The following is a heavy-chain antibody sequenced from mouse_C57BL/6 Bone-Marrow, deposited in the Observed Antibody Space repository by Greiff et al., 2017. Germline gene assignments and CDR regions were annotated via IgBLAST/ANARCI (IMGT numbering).Heavy chain of an antibody. V-gene: IGHV3-6*01. CDR2: ISYDGSN. J-gene: IGHJ2*01. D-gene: IGHD2-3*01. Sequence: EVQLVESGPGLVKPSQSLSLTCSVTGYSITSGYYWNWIRQFPGNKLEWMGYISYDGSNNYNPSLKNRISITRDTSKNQFFLKLNSVTTEDTATYYCARYDRYYFDYWGQGTTLTVSS. CDR1: GYSITSGYY. CDR3: ARYDRYYFDY.